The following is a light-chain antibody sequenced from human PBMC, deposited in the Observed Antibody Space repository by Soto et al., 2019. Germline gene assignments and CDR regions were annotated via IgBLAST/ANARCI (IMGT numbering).Light chain of an antibody. J-gene: IGLJ2*01. Sequence: QSVLTQPPSASGTPGQRVTISCSGASSNIGSNTVNWYQQFPGSAPKLLIYDNYQRPSGVPDRFSGSKSGTSASLAISGLQSEDEADYYCAAWDDSLNRVLFGGGTKVTVL. V-gene: IGLV1-44*01. CDR1: SSNIGSNT. CDR2: DNY. CDR3: AAWDDSLNRVL.